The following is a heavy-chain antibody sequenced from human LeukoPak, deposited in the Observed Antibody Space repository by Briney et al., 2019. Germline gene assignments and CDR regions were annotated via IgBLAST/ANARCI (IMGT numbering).Heavy chain of an antibody. CDR2: ISGSGGST. D-gene: IGHD5-12*01. Sequence: GGSLRLSCAASGFTFSSYSMSWVRQAPGKGLEWVSAISGSGGSTYYADSVKGRFTISRDNSKNTLYLQMNSLRAEDTAVYYCAKRYSGYDYYMDVWGKGTTVTVSS. CDR1: GFTFSSYS. J-gene: IGHJ6*03. V-gene: IGHV3-23*01. CDR3: AKRYSGYDYYMDV.